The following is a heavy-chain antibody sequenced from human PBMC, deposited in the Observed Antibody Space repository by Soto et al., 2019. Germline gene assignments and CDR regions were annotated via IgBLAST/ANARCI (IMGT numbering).Heavy chain of an antibody. V-gene: IGHV3-30-3*01. D-gene: IGHD6-13*01. CDR3: ARDSSSWPRYGMDV. CDR1: GFTFSSYA. CDR2: ISYDGSNK. Sequence: QVQLVESGGGVVQPGRSLRLSCAASGFTFSSYAMHWVRQAPGKGLEWWAVISYDGSNKYNADSVKGRFTISRDNSKNTLYLQMNSLRAEDTAVYYCARDSSSWPRYGMDVWGQGTTVTVSS. J-gene: IGHJ6*02.